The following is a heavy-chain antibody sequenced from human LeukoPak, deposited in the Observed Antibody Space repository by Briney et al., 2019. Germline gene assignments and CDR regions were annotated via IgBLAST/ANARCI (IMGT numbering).Heavy chain of an antibody. V-gene: IGHV3-74*01. D-gene: IGHD6-6*01. J-gene: IGHJ4*02. CDR3: ARGLSGYASSLGY. CDR2: INSDGSST. CDR1: GFTFSSYW. Sequence: QTGGSLGLSCAASGFTFSSYWMHWVRQAPGKGLVWVSRINSDGSSTSYADSVRGRFSISRDNAKNTLYLQMNSLRAEDTAVYYCARGLSGYASSLGYWGQGTLVTVSA.